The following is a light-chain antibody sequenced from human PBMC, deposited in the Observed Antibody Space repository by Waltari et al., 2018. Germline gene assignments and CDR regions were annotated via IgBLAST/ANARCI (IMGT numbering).Light chain of an antibody. V-gene: IGKV1-5*03. J-gene: IGKJ1*01. CDR2: KAS. CDR3: QQYHSSSRT. Sequence: DIQMTQSPSTLSASVGDRVTITCRARQSIDSWLAWYQQKTGKAPNLLIYKASILHSVVPSRFSGRGSGTEFTLTISSLQPDDFAAYYCQQYHSSSRTFGQGTNVEMK. CDR1: QSIDSW.